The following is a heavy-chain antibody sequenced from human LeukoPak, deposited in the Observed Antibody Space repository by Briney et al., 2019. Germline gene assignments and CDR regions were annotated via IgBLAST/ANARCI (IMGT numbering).Heavy chain of an antibody. V-gene: IGHV1-18*01. CDR3: ARDLRIAAAGTFHGY. J-gene: IGHJ4*02. Sequence: ASVKVSCKASGYTFTSYGISWVRQAPGQELEWMGWISAYNGNTNYAQKLQGRVTMTTDTSTSTAYMELRSLRSDDTAVYYCARDLRIAAAGTFHGYWGQGTLVTVSS. CDR1: GYTFTSYG. D-gene: IGHD6-13*01. CDR2: ISAYNGNT.